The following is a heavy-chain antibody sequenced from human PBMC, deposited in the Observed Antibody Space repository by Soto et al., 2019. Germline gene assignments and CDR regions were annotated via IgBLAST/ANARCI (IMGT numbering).Heavy chain of an antibody. CDR1: GFTFSTYA. Sequence: EVQLLESGGGLVQPGGSLRLSCAASGFTFSTYAMNWVRQAPGKGLEWVSGLIGSGATTYYADSVKGRFTISRDNSKNTLYLQMNTLRAEDTALYLGAKSEEASGLLTTYNDYWGQGTLVTVSS. V-gene: IGHV3-23*01. J-gene: IGHJ4*02. CDR2: LIGSGATT. CDR3: AKSEEASGLLTTYNDY. D-gene: IGHD3-3*01.